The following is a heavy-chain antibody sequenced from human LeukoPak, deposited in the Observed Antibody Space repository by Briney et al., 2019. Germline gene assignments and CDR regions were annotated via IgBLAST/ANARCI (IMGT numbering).Heavy chain of an antibody. Sequence: GGSLRLSCAASGFTFSSYSMNWVRQAPGKGLEWVSYISSSSSTIYYADSVKGRFTISRDNAKNPLYLQMNSLRDEDTAVYYCARDRDRWGSYYYYGMDVWGQGTTVTVSS. J-gene: IGHJ6*02. D-gene: IGHD7-27*01. CDR3: ARDRDRWGSYYYYGMDV. V-gene: IGHV3-48*02. CDR2: ISSSSSTI. CDR1: GFTFSSYS.